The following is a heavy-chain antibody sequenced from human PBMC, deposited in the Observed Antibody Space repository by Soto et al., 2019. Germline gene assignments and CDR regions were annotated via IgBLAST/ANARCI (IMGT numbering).Heavy chain of an antibody. CDR1: GFTFSSYA. CDR3: AKNADSSGYYYVIDY. V-gene: IGHV3-23*01. D-gene: IGHD3-22*01. Sequence: GGSLRLSCAASGFTFSSYAMSWVRQAPGKGLEWVSAISGSGGSTYYADSVKGRFTISRDKSKNTLYLQMNSLRAEDTAVYYCAKNADSSGYYYVIDYWGQGTLVTVSS. J-gene: IGHJ4*02. CDR2: ISGSGGST.